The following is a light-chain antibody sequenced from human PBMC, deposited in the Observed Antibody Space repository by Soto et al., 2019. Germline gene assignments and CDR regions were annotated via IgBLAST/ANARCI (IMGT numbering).Light chain of an antibody. CDR2: EVT. J-gene: IGLJ1*01. CDR3: SSYTITSSPV. CDR1: NSDVGGYDF. Sequence: QSVLTQPASVSGSPGQSITISCTGTNSDVGGYDFVSWYRQYPGQAPKILIYEVTHRPSGVPDRFSGSKSGNTASLTISGLQADDEADYYCSSYTITSSPVFGPGTKVTVL. V-gene: IGLV2-14*01.